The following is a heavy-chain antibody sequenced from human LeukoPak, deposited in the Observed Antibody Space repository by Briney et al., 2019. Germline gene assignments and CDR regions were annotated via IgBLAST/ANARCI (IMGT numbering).Heavy chain of an antibody. CDR2: IRGKANSYAT. CDR1: GFTFSGSV. J-gene: IGHJ4*02. D-gene: IGHD2-21*02. Sequence: GGSLRLSCAASGFTFSGSVIHWVRQASGRGLEWVGRIRGKANSYATAYAASVKGRFTVSRDDPKNTAYLQMNSLKAEDTAVYYCSRLWGDCGGDCYSHDFWGQGTLVTVSS. CDR3: SRLWGDCGGDCYSHDF. V-gene: IGHV3-73*01.